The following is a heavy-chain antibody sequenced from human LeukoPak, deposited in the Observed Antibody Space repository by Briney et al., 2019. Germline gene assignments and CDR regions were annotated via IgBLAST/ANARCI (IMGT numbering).Heavy chain of an antibody. J-gene: IGHJ4*02. V-gene: IGHV3-74*01. CDR3: ARVYFDWFYDH. Sequence: GGSLRLSCEASGFTFTSYWMHWLRQVPDKGLVWVSRINGGGSSTSYAASVKGRFTISRDNAKNTLYLQMNSLRAEDAAVYYCARVYFDWFYDHWGQGTLVTVSS. CDR1: GFTFTSYW. CDR2: INGGGSST. D-gene: IGHD3-9*01.